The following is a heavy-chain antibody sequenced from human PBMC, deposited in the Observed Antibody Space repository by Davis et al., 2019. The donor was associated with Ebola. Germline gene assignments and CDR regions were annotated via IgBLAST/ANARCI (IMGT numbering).Heavy chain of an antibody. CDR3: AREAASGNWFDP. CDR2: IKSKTDGGTT. D-gene: IGHD6-13*01. V-gene: IGHV3-15*01. Sequence: GGSLRLSCAASGFTFSNAWMSWVRQAPGKGLEWVGRIKSKTDGGTTDYAAPVKGRFTISRDDSKNTLYLQMNSLKTEDTAMYYCAREAASGNWFDPWGQGTLVTVSS. CDR1: GFTFSNAW. J-gene: IGHJ5*02.